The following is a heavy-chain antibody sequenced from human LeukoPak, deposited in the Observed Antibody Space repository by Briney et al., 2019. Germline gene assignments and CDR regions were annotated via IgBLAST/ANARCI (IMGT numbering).Heavy chain of an antibody. V-gene: IGHV7-4-1*02. CDR1: GYTFTSYG. CDR2: INTNTGNP. Sequence: ASVKVSCKASGYTFTSYGISWVRQAPGQGLEWMGWINTNTGNPTYAQGFTGRFVFSLDTSVSTAYLQISSLKAEDTAVYYCARLQYYYYYYYMDVWGKGTTVTVSS. J-gene: IGHJ6*03. D-gene: IGHD5-24*01. CDR3: ARLQYYYYYYYMDV.